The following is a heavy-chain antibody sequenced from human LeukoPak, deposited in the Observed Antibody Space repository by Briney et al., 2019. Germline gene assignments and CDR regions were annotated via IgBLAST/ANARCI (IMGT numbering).Heavy chain of an antibody. D-gene: IGHD6-19*01. V-gene: IGHV3-53*01. CDR3: ARVGRSSGWFFDY. Sequence: GGSLRLSCAASGFTVSSNYMSWVRQAPGKGLEWVSVIYSGGSTYYADSVEGRFTISRDNSKNTLYVQMNSLRAEDTAVYYCARVGRSSGWFFDYWGQGTLVTVSS. CDR1: GFTVSSNY. CDR2: IYSGGST. J-gene: IGHJ4*02.